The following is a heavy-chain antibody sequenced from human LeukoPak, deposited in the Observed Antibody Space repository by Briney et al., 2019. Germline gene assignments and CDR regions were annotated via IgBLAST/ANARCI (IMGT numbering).Heavy chain of an antibody. V-gene: IGHV4-59*01. Sequence: NPSETLSPTCTVSGGSISSYYWSWVRQPPGKGLEWIGYIYYSGSTNYNPSLKSRVTISVDTSKNQFSLKLSSVTAADTAVYYCARGSGWYFYWGQGTLVTVSS. D-gene: IGHD6-19*01. J-gene: IGHJ4*02. CDR1: GGSISSYY. CDR2: IYYSGST. CDR3: ARGSGWYFY.